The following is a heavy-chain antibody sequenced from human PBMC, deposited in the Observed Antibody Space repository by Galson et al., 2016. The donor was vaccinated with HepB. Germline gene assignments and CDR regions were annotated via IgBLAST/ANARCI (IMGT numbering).Heavy chain of an antibody. CDR2: ISDRGSNT. D-gene: IGHD1-1*01. CDR3: ARGGPHNNYFDY. CDR1: GFIFSSCG. J-gene: IGHJ4*02. V-gene: IGHV3-23*01. Sequence: SLRLSCAASGFIFSSCGMSWVRQAPGKGLEWVSTISDRGSNTHYADSVGGRFTISRDNSKNTLYLQMNSLRAEDTAIYYCARGGPHNNYFDYWGQGTLVTVSS.